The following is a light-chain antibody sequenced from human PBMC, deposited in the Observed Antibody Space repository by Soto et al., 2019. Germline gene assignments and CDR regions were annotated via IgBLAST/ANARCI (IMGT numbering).Light chain of an antibody. Sequence: DIQMTQSPSSLSASVGDRVTITCRASQSISSYLNWYQQKPGKAPKLLIYAASSLQSGVPSRFSGSGSGTEFTLTISSLQPEDFATYYCQQYNSNPRTFGQGTKLEIK. V-gene: IGKV1-39*01. CDR3: QQYNSNPRT. CDR1: QSISSY. CDR2: AAS. J-gene: IGKJ1*01.